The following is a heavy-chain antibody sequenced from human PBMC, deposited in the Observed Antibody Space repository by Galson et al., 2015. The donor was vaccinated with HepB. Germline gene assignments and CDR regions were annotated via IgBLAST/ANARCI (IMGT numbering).Heavy chain of an antibody. CDR1: GGAFSSYA. CDR2: INAGNGNT. CDR3: ARGEGIVGASFDY. V-gene: IGHV1-3*01. J-gene: IGHJ4*02. D-gene: IGHD1-26*01. Sequence: SVKVSCKASGGAFSSYAISWVRQAPGQRLEWMGWINAGNGNTKYSQKFQGRVTITRDTSASTAYMELSSLRSEDTAVYYCARGEGIVGASFDYWGQGTLVTVSS.